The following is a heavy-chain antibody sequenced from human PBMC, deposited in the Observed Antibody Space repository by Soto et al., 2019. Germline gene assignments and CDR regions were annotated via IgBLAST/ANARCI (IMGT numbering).Heavy chain of an antibody. CDR1: GFTFSSYS. V-gene: IGHV3-21*01. Sequence: EVQLVESGGGLVKPGGSLRLSCAASGFTFSSYSINWVRQAPGKGLEWVSSISSSSSYIYYADSVKGRFTISRDNAKNSLYLQMNSLRAEATAVYYCAREGNGDSTFWGQGTLVTVSS. D-gene: IGHD4-17*01. J-gene: IGHJ4*02. CDR3: AREGNGDSTF. CDR2: ISSSSSYI.